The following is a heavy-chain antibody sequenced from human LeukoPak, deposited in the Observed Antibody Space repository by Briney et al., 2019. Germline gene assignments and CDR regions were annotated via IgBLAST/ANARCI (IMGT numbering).Heavy chain of an antibody. D-gene: IGHD3-9*01. CDR2: IDHSGDT. CDR3: TTYYNILTGYTFDS. J-gene: IGHJ4*02. Sequence: SGTLSLTCVVSGGSIIRSNWWSWVRQSPDKGLERIGEIDHSGDTNYKWSLRNRVTMSVDRSKNQFSLKLTSVTAADTAVYYCTTYYNILTGYTFDSWGPGTLVTVFS. CDR1: GGSIIRSNW. V-gene: IGHV4-4*02.